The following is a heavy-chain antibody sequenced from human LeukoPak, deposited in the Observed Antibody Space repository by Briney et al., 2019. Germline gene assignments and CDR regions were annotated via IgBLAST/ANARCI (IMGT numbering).Heavy chain of an antibody. CDR2: IWYDGSNK. J-gene: IGHJ6*03. V-gene: IGHV3-33*06. CDR1: GFTFNSYG. Sequence: LVESGGGVVQPGRSLRLSCAASGFTFNSYGMHWVRQAPGKGLEWVAVIWYDGSNKYYADSVKGRFTISRDNSKNTLYLQMNSLRAEDTAVYYCAKALYYYYMDVWGKGTTVTVSS. CDR3: AKALYYYYMDV.